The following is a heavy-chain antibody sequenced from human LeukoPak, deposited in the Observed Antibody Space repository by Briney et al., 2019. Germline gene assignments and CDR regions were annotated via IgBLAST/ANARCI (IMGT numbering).Heavy chain of an antibody. Sequence: GGSLRLSCAASGFTFSSYAMQWVREAPGRGLEGGAVISYGGSNKYYADSGRCRFTISRDNSKKTLYLQMNSLRPEDAAVYYCAKELSSSWYYFDYWAQGTLVPVSS. J-gene: IGHJ4*02. CDR3: AKELSSSWYYFDY. CDR2: ISYGGSNK. D-gene: IGHD6-13*01. CDR1: GFTFSSYA. V-gene: IGHV3-30-3*01.